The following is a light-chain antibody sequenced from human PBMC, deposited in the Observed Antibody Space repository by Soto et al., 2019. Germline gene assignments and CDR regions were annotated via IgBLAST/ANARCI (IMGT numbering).Light chain of an antibody. Sequence: DTVMTQSPLSLPVTPGEPASISCRSSQSLLHSNGYNYLDWYLQKPGQSPQLLIYLGSNRASGVPDRFSGSGSGTYFTLKISRVEAEDVGVYYCMQALQTWTFGQGTKVEIK. CDR2: LGS. CDR3: MQALQTWT. CDR1: QSLLHSNGYNY. V-gene: IGKV2-28*01. J-gene: IGKJ1*01.